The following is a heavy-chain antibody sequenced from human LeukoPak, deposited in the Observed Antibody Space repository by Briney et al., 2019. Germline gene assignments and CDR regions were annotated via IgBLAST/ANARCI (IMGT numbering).Heavy chain of an antibody. CDR1: GGTFSSYA. D-gene: IGHD6-13*01. CDR3: ARAGIAAAGTLDY. Sequence: SVKVSCKASGGTFSSYATSWVRQAPGQGLEWMGGIIPIFGTANYAQKFQGRVTITADESTSTAYMELSSLRSEDTAVYYCARAGIAAAGTLDYWGQGTLVTVSS. J-gene: IGHJ4*02. V-gene: IGHV1-69*13. CDR2: IIPIFGTA.